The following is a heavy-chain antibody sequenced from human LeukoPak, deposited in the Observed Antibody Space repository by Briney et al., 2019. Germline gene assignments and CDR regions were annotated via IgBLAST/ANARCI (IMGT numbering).Heavy chain of an antibody. CDR3: ARGGYSGSYYLSAAPQVLIDY. V-gene: IGHV3-21*01. CDR1: GFTFSSYS. Sequence: SGGSLRLSCAASGFTFSSYSMNWVRQAPGKGLEWVSSISSSSSYIYYADSVKGRFTISRDNAKNSLYLQMNSLRAEDTAVYYCARGGYSGSYYLSAAPQVLIDYWGQGTLVTVSS. J-gene: IGHJ4*02. CDR2: ISSSSSYI. D-gene: IGHD1-26*01.